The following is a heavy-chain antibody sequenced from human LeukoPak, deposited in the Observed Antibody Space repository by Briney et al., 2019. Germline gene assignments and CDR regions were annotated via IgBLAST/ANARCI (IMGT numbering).Heavy chain of an antibody. CDR1: GFTFDDYA. J-gene: IGHJ4*02. D-gene: IGHD6-19*01. V-gene: IGHV3-9*01. CDR2: ISWNSGSI. Sequence: GGSLRLSCAACGFTFDDYAMHWVRQAPGKGLEWVSGISWNSGSIGYADSVKGRFTISRDNAKNSLYLQMNSLRAEDTALYYCAKDISSSGRPYYFDYWGQGTLVTVSS. CDR3: AKDISSSGRPYYFDY.